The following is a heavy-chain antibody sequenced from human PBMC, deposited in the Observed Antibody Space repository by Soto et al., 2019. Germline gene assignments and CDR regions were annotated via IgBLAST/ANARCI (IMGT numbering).Heavy chain of an antibody. D-gene: IGHD2-2*01. CDR2: IDIGGNT. CDR1: GFSVTNNY. Sequence: EVQVVESGGGLVQPGGSLRLSCAASGFSVTNNYMNWVRQAPGKGLEWVSIIDIGGNTYYADSVKDRFTISRDNSXXNXDLHMDSLRAEDTAVYYCARGRGSTGYLGREHYFDYWGQGTLVTVSP. J-gene: IGHJ4*02. V-gene: IGHV3-66*01. CDR3: ARGRGSTGYLGREHYFDY.